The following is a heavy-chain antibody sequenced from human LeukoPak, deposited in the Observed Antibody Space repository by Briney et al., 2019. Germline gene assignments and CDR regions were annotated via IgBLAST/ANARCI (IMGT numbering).Heavy chain of an antibody. CDR2: ISDADGSIT. CDR1: GFTLSSYW. CDR3: ARDLSGYSDY. Sequence: QPGGSLRLSCAASGFTLSSYWLHWVRQAPGKGLVWVSRISDADGSITDYADSVRGRFTISRDTAKNTLYLEMNSLGAEDTAVYYCARDLSGYSDYWGQGTLVNVSS. D-gene: IGHD2-15*01. V-gene: IGHV3-74*01. J-gene: IGHJ4*02.